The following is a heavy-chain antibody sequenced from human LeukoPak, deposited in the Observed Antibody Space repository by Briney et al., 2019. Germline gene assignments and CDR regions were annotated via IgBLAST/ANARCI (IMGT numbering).Heavy chain of an antibody. Sequence: GASVKVSCKASGYTFTSYYMHWVRQASGQGLGWMGIINPSGGSTSYAQKFQGRVTMTRDTSTSTVYMELSSLRSEDTAVYYCARARGGFLEWLSKYYYYGMDVWGQGTTVTVSS. CDR1: GYTFTSYY. J-gene: IGHJ6*02. CDR2: INPSGGST. D-gene: IGHD3-3*01. CDR3: ARARGGFLEWLSKYYYYGMDV. V-gene: IGHV1-46*01.